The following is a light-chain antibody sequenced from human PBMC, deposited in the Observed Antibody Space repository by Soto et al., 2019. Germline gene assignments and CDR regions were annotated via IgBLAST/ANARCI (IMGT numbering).Light chain of an antibody. J-gene: IGKJ1*01. V-gene: IGKV1-17*01. CDR1: QGIRND. CDR3: QQYNKYPWT. CDR2: KTS. Sequence: DIQMTQSPSSLSASVGDRVTITCRASQGIRNDLGWYQQKPGKAPTFLIYKTSTLETGVPSRLSGSGSGTEFTLRISSLQPEDFAIYYCQQYNKYPWTFGQGTKVDIK.